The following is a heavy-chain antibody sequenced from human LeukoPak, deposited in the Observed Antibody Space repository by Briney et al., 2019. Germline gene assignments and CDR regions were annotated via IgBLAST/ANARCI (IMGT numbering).Heavy chain of an antibody. CDR2: IRSKANSYAT. CDR3: TRLPIVVVVADYYYYGMDV. V-gene: IGHV3-73*01. Sequence: GGSLRLSCAASGFTFSGSAMHWVRQASGKGLEWVGRIRSKANSYATAYAASVKGRFTISRDDSKNTAYLQMNSLKTEDTAVYYCTRLPIVVVVADYYYYGMDVWGQGTTVTVSS. J-gene: IGHJ6*02. CDR1: GFTFSGSA. D-gene: IGHD2-15*01.